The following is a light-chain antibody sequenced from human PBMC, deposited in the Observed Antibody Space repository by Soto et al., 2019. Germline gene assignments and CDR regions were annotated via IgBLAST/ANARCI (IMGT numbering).Light chain of an antibody. V-gene: IGKV3-20*01. CDR3: QHYGSSPPHT. Sequence: EIVLTQSPGTLSLSPGEGATLSCRASQSVSNNFLAWYQQKPGQAPRLLVSGASSRATGIPDRFSGSGSGTDFTLTISRLESEDFAVYYCQHYGSSPPHTFGQGTTLEIK. J-gene: IGKJ2*01. CDR2: GAS. CDR1: QSVSNNF.